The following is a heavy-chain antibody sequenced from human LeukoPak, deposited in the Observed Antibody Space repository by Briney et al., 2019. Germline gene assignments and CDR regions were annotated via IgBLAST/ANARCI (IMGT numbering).Heavy chain of an antibody. V-gene: IGHV3-30*18. Sequence: PGGSLRLSCAASGFTFSSYWMSWVRQAPEKGLEWVAVISYDGSNKYYADSVKGRFTISRDNSKNTLYLQMNSLRAEDTAVYYCAKGYARWELPLGDYWGQGTLVTVSS. J-gene: IGHJ4*02. CDR1: GFTFSSYW. CDR3: AKGYARWELPLGDY. CDR2: ISYDGSNK. D-gene: IGHD2-15*01.